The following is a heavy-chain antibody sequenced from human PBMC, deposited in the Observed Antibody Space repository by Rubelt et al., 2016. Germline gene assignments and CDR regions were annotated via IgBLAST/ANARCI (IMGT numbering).Heavy chain of an antibody. V-gene: IGHV1-3*01. CDR2: INAGNGNT. Sequence: QVQLVQSGAEVKRPGASVKVSCKASGYPFATYAMHWVRQAPGQRLEWMGWINAGNGNTQYSQRFQGRVTMTRDTSASTADMELSSLRSEDTAGYYCTRSKDTAMVTDADWYFDLWGRGTLVTVSS. D-gene: IGHD5-18*01. J-gene: IGHJ2*01. CDR1: GYPFATYA. CDR3: TRSKDTAMVTDADWYFDL.